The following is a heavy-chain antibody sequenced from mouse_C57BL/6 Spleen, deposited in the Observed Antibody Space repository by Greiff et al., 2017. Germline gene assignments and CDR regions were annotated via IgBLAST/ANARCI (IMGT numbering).Heavy chain of an antibody. V-gene: IGHV1-15*01. CDR3: TRAYDYDVGFAY. CDR1: GYTFTDYE. D-gene: IGHD2-4*01. CDR2: IDPETGGT. Sequence: QVQRQQSGAELVRPGASVTLSCKASGYTFTDYEMPWVKQTPVHGLEWIGAIDPETGGTAYNQKFKGKAILTADKSSSTAYMELRSLTSEDSAVYYCTRAYDYDVGFAYWGQGTLVTVSA. J-gene: IGHJ3*01.